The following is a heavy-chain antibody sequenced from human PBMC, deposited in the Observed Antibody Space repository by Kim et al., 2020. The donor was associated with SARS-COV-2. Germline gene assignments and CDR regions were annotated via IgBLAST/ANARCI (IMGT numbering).Heavy chain of an antibody. D-gene: IGHD6-13*01. CDR3: AADRDWAAAKKLDAFDI. CDR2: IVVGSGNT. CDR1: GFTFTSSA. Sequence: SVKVSCKASGFTFTSSAVQWVRQARGQRLEWIGWIVVGSGNTNYAQKFQERVTITRDMSTSTAYMELSSLRSEDTAVYYCAADRDWAAAKKLDAFDIWGQGTMVTVSS. V-gene: IGHV1-58*01. J-gene: IGHJ3*02.